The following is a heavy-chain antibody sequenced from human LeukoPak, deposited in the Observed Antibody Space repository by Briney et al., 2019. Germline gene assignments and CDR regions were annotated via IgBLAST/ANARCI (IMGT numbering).Heavy chain of an antibody. J-gene: IGHJ5*02. D-gene: IGHD2-2*01. CDR3: ARGKVVVENWFDP. Sequence: ASVKVSCKASGGTFSSYAISSVRQAPGQGLEWMGRIIPIFGIANYAQKFQGRVTITADKSTSTAYMELISLRSEDTAVYYCARGKVVVENWFDPWGQGTLVTVSS. V-gene: IGHV1-69*04. CDR1: GGTFSSYA. CDR2: IIPIFGIA.